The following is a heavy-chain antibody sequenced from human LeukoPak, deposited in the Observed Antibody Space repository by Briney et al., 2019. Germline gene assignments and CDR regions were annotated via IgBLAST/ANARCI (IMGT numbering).Heavy chain of an antibody. D-gene: IGHD6-13*01. J-gene: IGHJ4*01. CDR2: ISSTDSPI. V-gene: IGHV3-48*03. CDR1: GFTFSTYE. CDR3: VRGGPRSAGIGYD. Sequence: GGSLRLSCVGSGFTFSTYEMNWVRQAPGEGLEWISYISSTDSPIYHADSVKGRFTISRDNAKNSVYLQMNSLRAEDTALYHCVRGGPRSAGIGYDWGRGTLVTVSS.